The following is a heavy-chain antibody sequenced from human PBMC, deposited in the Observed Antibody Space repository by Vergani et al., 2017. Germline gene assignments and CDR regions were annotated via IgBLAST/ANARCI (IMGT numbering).Heavy chain of an antibody. Sequence: QVQLVQSGAEVKKPGSSVKVSCKASGGTFSSYAISWVRQAPGQGLEWMGRIIPIFGTANYAQKFQGRVTITADESTSTAYMELSSLRSEDTAVYFCIRGGQVNTGLAPWGYWGQGTLVTVSP. D-gene: IGHD3-16*01. J-gene: IGHJ4*02. CDR2: IIPIFGTA. CDR1: GGTFSSYA. CDR3: IRGGQVNTGLAPWGY. V-gene: IGHV1-69*13.